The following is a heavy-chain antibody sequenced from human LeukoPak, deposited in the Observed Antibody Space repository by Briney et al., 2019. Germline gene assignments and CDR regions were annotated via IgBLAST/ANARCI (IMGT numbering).Heavy chain of an antibody. V-gene: IGHV4-59*01. D-gene: IGHD5-24*01. CDR2: IYYSGST. J-gene: IGHJ2*01. CDR1: GGSISSYY. CDR3: ATRDRASNWYFDL. Sequence: SGTLSLTCTVSGGSISSYYWSWIRQPPGKGLEWIGYIYYSGSTNYNPSLKSRVTISVDTSKKQFSLKLSSVTAADTAVYYCATRDRASNWYFDLWGRGTLVTVSS.